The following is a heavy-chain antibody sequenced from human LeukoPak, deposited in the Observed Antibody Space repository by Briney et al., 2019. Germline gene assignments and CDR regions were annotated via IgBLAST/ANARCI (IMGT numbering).Heavy chain of an antibody. CDR1: GGSISSYY. CDR2: IYTSGST. J-gene: IGHJ4*02. Sequence: SETLSLTCTVSGGSISSYYWSWIRQPAGKGLEWIGRIYTSGSTNYNPSLKSRVTMPVDTSKNQFSLKLSSVTAADTAVYYCARGRYCSSTSCYTPFDYWGQGTLVTVSS. CDR3: ARGRYCSSTSCYTPFDY. V-gene: IGHV4-4*07. D-gene: IGHD2-2*02.